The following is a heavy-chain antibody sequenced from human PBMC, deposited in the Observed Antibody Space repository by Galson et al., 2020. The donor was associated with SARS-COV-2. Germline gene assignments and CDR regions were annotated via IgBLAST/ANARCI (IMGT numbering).Heavy chain of an antibody. V-gene: IGHV1-46*01. J-gene: IGHJ6*02. CDR2: IDPSGGTT. CDR1: GYTFIDYY. CDR3: ARGGQLDFYGMDV. D-gene: IGHD2-2*01. Sequence: GESLKISCKASGYTFIDYYIHWVRQAPGQGLEWMGIIDPSGGTTSSAQKFQDRVTWTRDTSKTTVYMVLRSLRSEDRAVYYCARGGQLDFYGMDVWGQGTTVTVS.